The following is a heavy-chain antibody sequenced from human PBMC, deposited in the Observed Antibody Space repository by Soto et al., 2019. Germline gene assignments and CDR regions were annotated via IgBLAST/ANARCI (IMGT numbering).Heavy chain of an antibody. J-gene: IGHJ2*01. Sequence: QVQLVESGGGVVQPGRSLRLSCAASGFTFSSYAMHWVRQAPGKGLEWVAVISYDGSNKYYADSVKGRFTISRDNSKNXXYLQMNSRRAEDTAVYYCARDPLWGTAMVLWYFDLWGRGTLVTVSS. CDR2: ISYDGSNK. CDR1: GFTFSSYA. V-gene: IGHV3-30-3*01. D-gene: IGHD5-18*01. CDR3: ARDPLWGTAMVLWYFDL.